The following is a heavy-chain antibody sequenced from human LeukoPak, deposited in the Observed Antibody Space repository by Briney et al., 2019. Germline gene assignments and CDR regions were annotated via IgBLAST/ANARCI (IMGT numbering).Heavy chain of an antibody. CDR1: GFTFSSYS. CDR3: ARAWGNDYDLNY. D-gene: IGHD3-3*01. Sequence: GGSLRLSCVASGFTFSSYSMSWVHQAPGKGLEWVSKISSYSSTTYYADSVKGRFTISRDNAKNSLYLQMTSLRAEDTAVYYCARAWGNDYDLNYWGQGTLVTVSS. CDR2: ISSYSSTT. J-gene: IGHJ4*02. V-gene: IGHV3-48*04.